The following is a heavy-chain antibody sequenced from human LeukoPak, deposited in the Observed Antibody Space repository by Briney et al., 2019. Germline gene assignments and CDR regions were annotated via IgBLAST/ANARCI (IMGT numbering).Heavy chain of an antibody. CDR1: GFTVSSNY. Sequence: PGGSLRLSCAASGFTVSSNYMSWVRQAPGKGLEWVSVIYSGGSTYYADSVKGRFTISRDNSKNTLYLQMNSLRAEDTAVYYCARRGLIYGSGSYFYYFDYWGQGTLVTVSS. CDR3: ARRGLIYGSGSYFYYFDY. D-gene: IGHD3-10*01. V-gene: IGHV3-66*01. J-gene: IGHJ4*02. CDR2: IYSGGST.